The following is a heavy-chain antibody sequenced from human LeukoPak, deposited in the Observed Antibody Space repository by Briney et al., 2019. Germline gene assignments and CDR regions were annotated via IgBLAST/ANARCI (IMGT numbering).Heavy chain of an antibody. D-gene: IGHD3-16*01. CDR2: ISWNSGSI. J-gene: IGHJ4*02. CDR1: GFTFDDYA. V-gene: IGHV3-9*03. CDR3: AEDAGYVDPDSYFDY. Sequence: GGSLRLSCAASGFTFDDYAMHWVRQAPGKGLEWVSGISWNSGSIGYADSVKGRFTISRDNAKNSLYLQMNSLRAEDMALYYCAEDAGYVDPDSYFDYWGQGTLVTVSS.